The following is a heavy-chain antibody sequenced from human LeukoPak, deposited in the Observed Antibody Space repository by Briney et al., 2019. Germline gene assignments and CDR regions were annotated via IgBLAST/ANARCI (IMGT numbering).Heavy chain of an antibody. J-gene: IGHJ4*02. CDR2: VYNMGST. CDR1: GGSIATDY. CDR3: AREASRYFDH. V-gene: IGHV4-59*01. D-gene: IGHD6-6*01. Sequence: SETLSLTCTFSGGSIATDYWSWLRQAPGKGLEWIGYVYNMGSTNFNPSLKSRVTISLDTSKNRFSLKLRSVTAADTAVYYCAREASRYFDHGEQGSLVIVSS.